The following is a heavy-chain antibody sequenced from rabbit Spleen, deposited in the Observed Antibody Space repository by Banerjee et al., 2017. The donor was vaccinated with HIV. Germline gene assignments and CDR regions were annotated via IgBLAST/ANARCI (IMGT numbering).Heavy chain of an antibody. D-gene: IGHD8-1*01. CDR2: IDPVFGNT. Sequence: QSLEESGGGLVQPGGSLKLSCKASGFTLSSYYMNWVRQAPGKGREWIGYIDPVFGNTCYASCVNGRFTISSDTAQNTVDLQMNSQTAADTATYFCARHAGYACYGYSTLDLWGQGTLVTVS. CDR1: GFTLSSYY. V-gene: IGHV1S7*01. J-gene: IGHJ3*01. CDR3: ARHAGYACYGYSTLDL.